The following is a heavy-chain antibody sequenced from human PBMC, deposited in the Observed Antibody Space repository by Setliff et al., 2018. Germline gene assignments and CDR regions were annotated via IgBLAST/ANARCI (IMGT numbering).Heavy chain of an antibody. CDR3: ARERLYYDDLTGFSPEAFDI. D-gene: IGHD3-9*01. Sequence: PSETLSLTCTVYGGSFSDYYWGWVRQPPGKGLEWIGEINHSGGTSYNPSLKSRVTISIDTSKNQFSLNLNSVTAADTAVYFCARERLYYDDLTGFSPEAFDIWGQGTMVTVSS. CDR1: GGSFSDYY. V-gene: IGHV4-34*01. J-gene: IGHJ3*02. CDR2: INHSGGT.